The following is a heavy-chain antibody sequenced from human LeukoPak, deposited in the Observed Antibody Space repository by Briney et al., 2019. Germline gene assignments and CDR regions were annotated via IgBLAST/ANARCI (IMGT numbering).Heavy chain of an antibody. Sequence: ASVKVSCKASDYTFTSYGISWVRQAPGQGLEWMGWISAYNGNTNYAQKLQGRVTMTTDTSTSTAYMELRSLRSDDTAVYYCARDPAYNYYDSSGFFQHWGQGTLVTVSS. CDR3: ARDPAYNYYDSSGFFQH. V-gene: IGHV1-18*01. J-gene: IGHJ1*01. D-gene: IGHD3-22*01. CDR1: DYTFTSYG. CDR2: ISAYNGNT.